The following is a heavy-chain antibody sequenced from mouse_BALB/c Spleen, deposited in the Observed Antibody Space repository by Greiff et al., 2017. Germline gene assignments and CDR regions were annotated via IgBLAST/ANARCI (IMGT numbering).Heavy chain of an antibody. CDR1: GYTFTSYW. CDR2: IDPSDSET. J-gene: IGHJ1*01. D-gene: IGHD2-1*01. V-gene: IGHV1-69*02. Sequence: QVQLQQPGAELVKPGAPVKLSCKASGYTFTSYWMNWVKQRPGRGLEWIGRIDPSDSETHYNQKFKDKATLTVDKSSSTAYIQLSSLTSEDSAVYYCAAGAYGNYEGGWYFDVWGAGTTVTVSS. CDR3: AAGAYGNYEGGWYFDV.